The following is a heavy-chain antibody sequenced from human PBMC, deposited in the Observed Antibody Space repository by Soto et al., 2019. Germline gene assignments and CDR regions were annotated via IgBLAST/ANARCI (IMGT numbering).Heavy chain of an antibody. V-gene: IGHV1-24*01. Sequence: ASVKVSCKVSGYTLTELSMHWVRQAPGKGLEWMGGFDPEDGETIYAQKFQGRVTMTEDTSTDTAYMELSSLRSEDTAVYYCAPSLLSNYYGSGSHTGFDYWGQGTLVTVSS. J-gene: IGHJ4*02. CDR1: GYTLTELS. CDR3: APSLLSNYYGSGSHTGFDY. CDR2: FDPEDGET. D-gene: IGHD3-10*01.